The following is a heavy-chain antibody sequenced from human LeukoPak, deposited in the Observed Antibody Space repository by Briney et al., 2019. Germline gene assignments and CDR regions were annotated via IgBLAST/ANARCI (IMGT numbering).Heavy chain of an antibody. D-gene: IGHD2-8*01. CDR1: RVTFSSYA. V-gene: IGHV3-23*01. J-gene: IGHJ4*02. CDR2: ISGSGGST. CDR3: PTNLTQMACFDY. Sequence: PGGSLRLSCAASRVTFSSYAMSWVRQAPGKGLEWVSGISGSGGSTYYADSVKGRFTISRDNSKNTLYLQMSSLRAEDTAVYYCPTNLTQMACFDYWGQGTLVTVSS.